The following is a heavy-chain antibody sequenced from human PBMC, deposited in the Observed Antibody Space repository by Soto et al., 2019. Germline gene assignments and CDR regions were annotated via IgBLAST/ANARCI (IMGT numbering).Heavy chain of an antibody. Sequence: SGPTLVNPTQTLTLTCTFSGFSLSTSGVGVGWIRQPPGKALEWLALVYWDDDKRYSPSLKSRLTITKDTSKNQVVLTMTNMDPVDTATYYCAHSSLGDHDPAERYYYYYYMDVWGKGTTVTVSS. J-gene: IGHJ6*03. V-gene: IGHV2-5*02. CDR1: GFSLSTSGVG. CDR2: VYWDDDK. D-gene: IGHD4-17*01. CDR3: AHSSLGDHDPAERYYYYYYMDV.